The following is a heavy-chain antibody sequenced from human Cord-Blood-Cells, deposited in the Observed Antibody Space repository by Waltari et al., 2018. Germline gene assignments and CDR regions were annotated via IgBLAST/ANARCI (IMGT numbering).Heavy chain of an antibody. J-gene: IGHJ1*01. CDR1: GYSISSGYY. V-gene: IGHV4-38-2*01. Sequence: QVQLQESGPGLVKPSETLSLTCAVSGYSISSGYYRGWIRQPPGKGLEWIGSIYHSGSTYYNPSLKSRVTISVDTSKNQFSLKLSSVTAADTAVYYCARGGSSSWYEYVPPEHWGQGTLVTVSS. CDR2: IYHSGST. CDR3: ARGGSSSWYEYVPPEH. D-gene: IGHD6-13*01.